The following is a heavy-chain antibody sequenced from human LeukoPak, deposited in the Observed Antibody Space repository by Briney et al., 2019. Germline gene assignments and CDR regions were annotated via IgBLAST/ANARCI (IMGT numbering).Heavy chain of an antibody. Sequence: PSETLSLTCTVSGGSISSGSYYWSWIRQPAGMGLEWIGRIYTSGSTNYNPSLKSRVTISVDTSKNQFSLKLSSVTAADTAVYYCAREGWYYYDSSGYLAFDIWGQGTMVTVSS. V-gene: IGHV4-61*02. CDR1: GGSISSGSYY. CDR2: IYTSGST. J-gene: IGHJ3*02. CDR3: AREGWYYYDSSGYLAFDI. D-gene: IGHD3-22*01.